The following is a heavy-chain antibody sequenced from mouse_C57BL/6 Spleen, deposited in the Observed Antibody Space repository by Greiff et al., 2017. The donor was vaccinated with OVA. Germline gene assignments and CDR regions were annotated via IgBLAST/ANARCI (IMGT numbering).Heavy chain of an antibody. CDR2: INPGSGGT. J-gene: IGHJ2*01. Sequence: QVQLQQSGAELVRPGTSVKVSCKASGYAFTNYLIEWVKQRPGQGLEWIGVINPGSGGTNYNEKFKGKATLTADKSSSTAYMQLSSLTSEDSAVYFCARCIYDGYYVDYWGQGTTLTVSS. D-gene: IGHD2-3*01. V-gene: IGHV1-54*01. CDR1: GYAFTNYL. CDR3: ARCIYDGYYVDY.